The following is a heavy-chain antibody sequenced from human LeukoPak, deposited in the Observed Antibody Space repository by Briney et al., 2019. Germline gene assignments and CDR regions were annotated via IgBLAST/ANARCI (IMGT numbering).Heavy chain of an antibody. CDR3: ARGVPMVRGVIPSYYYYYMDV. CDR1: GDSVSSNSAT. CDR2: TYYRSKWYN. Sequence: SQTLSLTCAISGDSVSSNSATWNWMRQSPSRGLEWLGRTYYRSKWYNDYAVSVRSRITIIPDTSKNQFSLKLSSVTAADTAVYYCARGVPMVRGVIPSYYYYYMDVWGKGTTVTVSS. V-gene: IGHV6-1*01. J-gene: IGHJ6*03. D-gene: IGHD3-10*01.